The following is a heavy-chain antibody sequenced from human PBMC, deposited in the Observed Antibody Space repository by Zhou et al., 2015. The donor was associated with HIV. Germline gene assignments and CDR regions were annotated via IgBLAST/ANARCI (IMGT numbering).Heavy chain of an antibody. CDR1: GVTFSNYA. CDR2: IIPVFGTA. V-gene: IGHV1-69*01. CDR3: ARDPYRPRGSGNYYYAMDV. D-gene: IGHD3-10*01. Sequence: QVHLMQSGAEVKKPGSSVKVSCKASGVTFSNYAISWVRQAPGQGLEWMGGIIPVFGTANYAPKFQGRVTITADESTNTAYMDLSSLRSDDTAVYYCARDPYRPRGSGNYYYAMDVWGQGTTVTVSS. J-gene: IGHJ6*02.